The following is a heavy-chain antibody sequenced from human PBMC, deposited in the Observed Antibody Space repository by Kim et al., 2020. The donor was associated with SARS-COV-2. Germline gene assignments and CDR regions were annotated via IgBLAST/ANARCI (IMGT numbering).Heavy chain of an antibody. Sequence: AKKFQGRVTITADESTSTAYMELSSLRSEDTAVYYCARLWGTTGLTSRDYWGQGTLVTVSS. D-gene: IGHD1-1*01. J-gene: IGHJ4*02. CDR3: ARLWGTTGLTSRDY. V-gene: IGHV1-69*01.